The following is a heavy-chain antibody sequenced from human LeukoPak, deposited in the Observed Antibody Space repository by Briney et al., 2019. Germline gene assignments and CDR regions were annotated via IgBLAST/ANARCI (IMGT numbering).Heavy chain of an antibody. Sequence: SETLSLTCTVSSDSFTTNYWIGIRHSRGKGLEWIVYIIYSWSTTYNPSLKSRVTISLDTSKNQFSIKLSSVTAAETAVYYCARDRWFDCWGQGTLVTVSS. V-gene: IGHV4-59*01. CDR3: ARDRWFDC. CDR2: IIYSWST. CDR1: SDSFTTNY. J-gene: IGHJ5*01.